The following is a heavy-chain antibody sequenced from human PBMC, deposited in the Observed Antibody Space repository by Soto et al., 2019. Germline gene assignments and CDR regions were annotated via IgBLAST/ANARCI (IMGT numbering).Heavy chain of an antibody. CDR1: GYSFTSYG. D-gene: IGHD3-10*01. CDR3: ARAPITMIRGIPYYYYGMDV. CDR2: ISAYNGNT. Sequence: QVQLVQSGGEVKKPGASVKVSCKTSGYSFTSYGVSWVRQAPGQGLEWMGCISAYNGNTNYAQKLQGRVTMTTDTSTSTVYMDLRNLKSDDTSVYYCARAPITMIRGIPYYYYGMDVWGQGTTVIVSS. V-gene: IGHV1-18*01. J-gene: IGHJ6*02.